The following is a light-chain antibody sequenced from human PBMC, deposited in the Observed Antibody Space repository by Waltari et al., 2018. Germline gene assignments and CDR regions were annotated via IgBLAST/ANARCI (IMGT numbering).Light chain of an antibody. CDR1: DSNIGAGYD. CDR3: QSYDRSLTGSWV. CDR2: GNT. J-gene: IGLJ3*02. V-gene: IGLV1-40*01. Sequence: QSVLTQPPSVSGAPGQRVTISCTGSDSNIGAGYDVHWYQQLPGTAPKLLIYGNTNRPSGVPYRFSVSKSGTSGSLAITGLQAEDEAYYYCQSYDRSLTGSWVFGGGTKLTVL.